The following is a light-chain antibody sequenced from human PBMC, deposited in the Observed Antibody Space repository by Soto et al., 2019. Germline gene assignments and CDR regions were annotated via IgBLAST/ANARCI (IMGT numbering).Light chain of an antibody. CDR1: TSDVGDYDY. Sequence: QSALTQPASVSGSLGQSITISCTGTTSDVGDYDYVSWYQQHPGKAPKLIISEVSNRPSGVSNRFSGSKSDNTASLTISGLQAEDEADYHCSSYTSSGTLVFGGGTKVTVL. J-gene: IGLJ2*01. V-gene: IGLV2-14*01. CDR2: EVS. CDR3: SSYTSSGTLV.